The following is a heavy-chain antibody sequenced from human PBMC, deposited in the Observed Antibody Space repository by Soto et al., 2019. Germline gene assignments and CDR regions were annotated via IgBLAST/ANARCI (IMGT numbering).Heavy chain of an antibody. D-gene: IGHD2-2*01. CDR2: IYYSGST. V-gene: IGHV4-31*03. Sequence: QVQLQESGPGLVKPSQTLSLTCTVSGDSISSGGYYWSWTRQHPGKGLEWIGYIYYSGSTYYNPSLQSRVTISVDMSKNQFSLKLCSVTAADTAVYYCARAPYQYCFDYWGQGTLVTVSS. CDR3: ARAPYQYCFDY. CDR1: GDSISSGGYY. J-gene: IGHJ4*02.